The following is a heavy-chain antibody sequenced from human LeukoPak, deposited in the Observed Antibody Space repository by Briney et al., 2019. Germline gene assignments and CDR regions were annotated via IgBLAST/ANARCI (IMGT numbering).Heavy chain of an antibody. CDR1: GYSISSGYY. J-gene: IGHJ4*02. D-gene: IGHD6-13*01. CDR3: ARGVAAAGNDY. V-gene: IGHV4-38-2*01. Sequence: SETLSLTCAVSGYSISSGYYWGWIRQPPGKGLEWIGSIYHSGSTYYNPSLKSRVTISVDTSKNQFSLKLSSVPAADTAVYYCARGVAAAGNDYWGQGTLVTVSS. CDR2: IYHSGST.